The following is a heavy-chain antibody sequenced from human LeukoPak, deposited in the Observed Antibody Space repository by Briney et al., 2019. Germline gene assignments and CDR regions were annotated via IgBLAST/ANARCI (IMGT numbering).Heavy chain of an antibody. J-gene: IGHJ4*02. D-gene: IGHD3-10*01. V-gene: IGHV4-39*01. CDR3: ARRDHYYGSGSYFH. Sequence: SETLCLTCTVSGGSISSSSYYWGWIRQPPGKGLEWIGSIYYSGSTYYNPSLKSRVTISVDTSKNQFSLKLSSVTAADTAVYYCARRDHYYGSGSYFHWGQGTLVTVSS. CDR1: GGSISSSSYY. CDR2: IYYSGST.